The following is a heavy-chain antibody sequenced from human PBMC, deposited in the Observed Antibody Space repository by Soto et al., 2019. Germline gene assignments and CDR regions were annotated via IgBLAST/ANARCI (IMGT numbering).Heavy chain of an antibody. CDR3: ARDIVVVPAAPYYYGMDV. D-gene: IGHD2-2*01. Sequence: GGSLRLSCAASGFTVSSNYMSWVRQAPGKGLEWVSVIYSGGSTYYADSVKGRFTISRDNSKNTLYLQMNSLRAEDTAVYYCARDIVVVPAAPYYYGMDVWGQGTTVTVSS. CDR1: GFTVSSNY. CDR2: IYSGGST. V-gene: IGHV3-53*01. J-gene: IGHJ6*02.